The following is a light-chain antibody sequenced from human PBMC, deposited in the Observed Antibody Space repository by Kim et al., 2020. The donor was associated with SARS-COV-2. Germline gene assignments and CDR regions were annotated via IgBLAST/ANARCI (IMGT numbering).Light chain of an antibody. Sequence: SYELTQPPSVSVSPGQTARITCSGDALPNQYAYWYQQKPGQAPVLVIYKDSERPSGIPERFSGSSSGTTDTLTISGVQAEDEADYYCQSADSSGTYHVVF. J-gene: IGLJ2*01. CDR2: KDS. V-gene: IGLV3-25*03. CDR1: ALPNQY. CDR3: QSADSSGTYHVV.